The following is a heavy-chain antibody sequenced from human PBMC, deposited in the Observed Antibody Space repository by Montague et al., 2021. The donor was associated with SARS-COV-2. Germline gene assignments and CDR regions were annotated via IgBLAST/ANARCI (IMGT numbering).Heavy chain of an antibody. CDR1: GGSISSGGYY. V-gene: IGHV4-31*03. J-gene: IGHJ3*02. CDR3: ARATAGPAAIVMGFPRPIDAFDI. Sequence: TLSLTCTVSGGSISSGGYYWSWIRQPPGKGLEWIGYIYYSGSTYYNPSLKSRVTISVDTSKNQFSLKLSSVTAADTAVYYCARATAGPAAIVMGFPRPIDAFDIWGQGTMVTVSS. CDR2: IYYSGST. D-gene: IGHD2-2*01.